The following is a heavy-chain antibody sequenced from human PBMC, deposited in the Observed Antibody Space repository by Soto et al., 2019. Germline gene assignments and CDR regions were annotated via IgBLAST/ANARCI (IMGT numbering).Heavy chain of an antibody. D-gene: IGHD2-15*01. CDR1: GGSIRSSSYY. J-gene: IGHJ4*02. CDR3: ARHTPAISISDH. CDR2: IYYSGST. Sequence: QLQLQESGPGLVKPSETLSLTCTVSGGSIRSSSYYWGWIRQPPGKGLEWIGSIYYSGSTYYNPSLESRVTICVDTSMTQSSLKLSSVTAADTAVYYCARHTPAISISDHWGQGTLVTVSS. V-gene: IGHV4-39*01.